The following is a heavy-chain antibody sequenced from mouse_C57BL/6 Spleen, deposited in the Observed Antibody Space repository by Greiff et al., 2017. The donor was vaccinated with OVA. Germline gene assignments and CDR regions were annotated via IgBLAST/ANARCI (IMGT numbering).Heavy chain of an antibody. CDR3: ARDARGYFDV. V-gene: IGHV5-17*01. CDR1: GFTFSDYG. J-gene: IGHJ1*03. Sequence: EVKVVESGGGLVKPGGSLKLSCAASGFTFSDYGMHWVRQAPEKGLEWVAYISSGSSTIYYADTVKGRFTISRDNAKNTLFLQMTSLRSEDTAMYYCARDARGYFDVWGTGTTVTVSS. CDR2: ISSGSSTI.